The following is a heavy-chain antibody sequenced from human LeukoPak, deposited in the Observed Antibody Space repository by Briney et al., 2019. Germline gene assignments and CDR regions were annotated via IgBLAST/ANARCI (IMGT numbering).Heavy chain of an antibody. Sequence: ASVKVSCKSSGYTTSSYGISWMRQAPGQGLEWMGWICTYNGNTNYAQKFHGRVTMTTDTSTSTAYMELRSLRSDDTAIYYCARDVPGSIGTTARFDPWGQGTLVTVSS. J-gene: IGHJ5*02. CDR3: ARDVPGSIGTTARFDP. V-gene: IGHV1-18*01. D-gene: IGHD1-1*01. CDR2: ICTYNGNT. CDR1: GYTTSSYG.